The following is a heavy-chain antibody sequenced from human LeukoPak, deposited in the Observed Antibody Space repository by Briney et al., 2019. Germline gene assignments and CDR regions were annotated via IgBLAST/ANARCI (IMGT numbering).Heavy chain of an antibody. J-gene: IGHJ4*02. CDR1: GFTFDDYA. D-gene: IGHD5-18*01. V-gene: IGHV3-9*01. CDR3: ARDRGTAMAHFDY. Sequence: QSGGSLRLSCAASGFTFDDYAMHWVRQAPGKGLEWVSGISWNSGSIGYADSVKGRFTISRDNAKNSLYLQMNSLRAEDTAVYYCARDRGTAMAHFDYWGQGTLVTVSS. CDR2: ISWNSGSI.